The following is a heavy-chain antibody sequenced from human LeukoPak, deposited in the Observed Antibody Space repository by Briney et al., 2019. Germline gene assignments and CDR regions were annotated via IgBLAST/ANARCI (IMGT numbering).Heavy chain of an antibody. D-gene: IGHD1-26*01. V-gene: IGHV3-11*06. J-gene: IGHJ5*02. Sequence: PGGSLRLSCAASAFTFGDSTMTWIRQAPGKGLEWISTISSSSSYTNYADSVKGRFTISRDNAKNSLYLQMNSLRVEDTAVYYCARKGYSGSYNWFDPWGQGTLVTVSS. CDR2: ISSSSSYT. CDR1: AFTFGDST. CDR3: ARKGYSGSYNWFDP.